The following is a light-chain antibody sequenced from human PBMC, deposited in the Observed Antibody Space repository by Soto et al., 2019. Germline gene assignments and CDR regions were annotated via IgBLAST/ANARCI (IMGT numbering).Light chain of an antibody. CDR3: QQRSNWPPIT. V-gene: IGKV3-11*01. CDR2: GAS. CDR1: QSVISNY. Sequence: EIVLTQSPGTLSLSPGERATLSCRASQSVISNYLAWYQQKPGQPPRLLIYGASNRATGIPARFSGSGSGTDFTLTISSLEPEDFAVYYCQQRSNWPPITFGQGTRLEI. J-gene: IGKJ5*01.